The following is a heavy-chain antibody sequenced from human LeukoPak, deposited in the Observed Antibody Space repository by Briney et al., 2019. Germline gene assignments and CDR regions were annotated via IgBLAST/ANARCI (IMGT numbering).Heavy chain of an antibody. D-gene: IGHD5-12*01. CDR2: IYTSGST. CDR3: VRYAKNGYDTPGFDY. CDR1: GGSINGYY. V-gene: IGHV4-4*07. Sequence: PSETLSLTCTVSGGSINGYYWSWVRQPAGKGLEWIGRIYTSGSTDFNPSLKSRVTMSVDTSKNQFSLKLSSVTAADTAVYYCVRYAKNGYDTPGFDYWGQGTLVTVSS. J-gene: IGHJ4*02.